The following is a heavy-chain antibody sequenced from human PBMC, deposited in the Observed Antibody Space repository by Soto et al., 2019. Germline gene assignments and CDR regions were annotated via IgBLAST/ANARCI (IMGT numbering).Heavy chain of an antibody. Sequence: SESLSLTCAVYGGPFSGYYWSWIRQPPGKGLEWIGEINHSGSTNYDPSLKSRVTISVDTSKNQFSLKLSSVTAADTAVYYCARGGRWLQSRLDYWGQGTLVTV. D-gene: IGHD5-12*01. J-gene: IGHJ4*02. CDR2: INHSGST. V-gene: IGHV4-34*01. CDR1: GGPFSGYY. CDR3: ARGGRWLQSRLDY.